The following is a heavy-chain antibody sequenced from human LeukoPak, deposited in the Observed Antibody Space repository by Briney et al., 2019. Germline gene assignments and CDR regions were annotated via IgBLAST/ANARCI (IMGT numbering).Heavy chain of an antibody. CDR1: GFTFSSYA. V-gene: IGHV3-23*01. CDR3: AKAANARIAAAIDY. J-gene: IGHJ4*02. D-gene: IGHD6-13*01. Sequence: PGGSLRLSCAASGFTFSSYAMSWVRQAPGKGLEWVSAISGSGGSTYYADSMKGRFTISRDNSKNTLYLQMNSLRAEDTAVYYCAKAANARIAAAIDYQGQGTLVTVSS. CDR2: ISGSGGST.